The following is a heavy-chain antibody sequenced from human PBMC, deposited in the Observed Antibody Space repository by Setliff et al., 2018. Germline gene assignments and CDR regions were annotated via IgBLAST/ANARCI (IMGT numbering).Heavy chain of an antibody. CDR2: INHSGST. J-gene: IGHJ6*02. Sequence: SETLSLTCAVYGGSFSGYYWSWIRQPPGKGLEWIGEINHSGSTNYNPSLKSRVTISVDTSKNQFSLKLSSVTAADTAVYYCARSAGYSSSGYNYYYGMDVWGQGTTVTGS. CDR1: GGSFSGYY. V-gene: IGHV4-34*01. D-gene: IGHD6-13*01. CDR3: ARSAGYSSSGYNYYYGMDV.